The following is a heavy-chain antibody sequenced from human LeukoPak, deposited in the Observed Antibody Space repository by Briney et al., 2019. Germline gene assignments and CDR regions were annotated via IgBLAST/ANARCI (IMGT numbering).Heavy chain of an antibody. D-gene: IGHD4-17*01. CDR1: GFTFSDYY. CDR2: ISSSGSTI. CDR3: APEARTRLRYTGRNNWFDP. J-gene: IGHJ5*02. Sequence: GGSLRLSCAASGFTFSDYYMSWIRQAPGKGLEWVSYISSSGSTIYYADSVKGRFTISRDNAKNSLYLQMNSLRAEDTAVYYCAPEARTRLRYTGRNNWFDPWGQGTLVTVSS. V-gene: IGHV3-11*01.